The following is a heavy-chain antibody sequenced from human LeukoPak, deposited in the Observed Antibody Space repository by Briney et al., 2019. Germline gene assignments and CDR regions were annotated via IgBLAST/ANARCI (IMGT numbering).Heavy chain of an antibody. CDR1: GGSFSGYY. D-gene: IGHD3-22*01. CDR3: ARGRLPYYYDSRGWFDP. J-gene: IGHJ5*02. CDR2: INHSGST. Sequence: SETLSLTCAVYGGSFSGYYWSWIRQPPGKGLEWIGEINHSGSTNYNPSLKSRVTISVDTSKNQFSLKLSSVTAADTAVYHCARGRLPYYYDSRGWFDPWGQGTLVTVSS. V-gene: IGHV4-34*01.